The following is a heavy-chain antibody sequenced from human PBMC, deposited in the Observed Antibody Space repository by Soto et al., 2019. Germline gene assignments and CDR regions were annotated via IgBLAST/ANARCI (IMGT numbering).Heavy chain of an antibody. CDR3: AKTPEMATIERLDY. D-gene: IGHD5-12*01. Sequence: EVQLLESGGGLVQPGGSLRLSCAASGFTFSSYAMSWVRQAPGKGLEWVSAISGSGGSTYYADSVKGRFTISRDNSKNTLYMKMNSLRAEDTAVYYCAKTPEMATIERLDYWGQGTLVTVSS. CDR1: GFTFSSYA. CDR2: ISGSGGST. V-gene: IGHV3-23*01. J-gene: IGHJ4*02.